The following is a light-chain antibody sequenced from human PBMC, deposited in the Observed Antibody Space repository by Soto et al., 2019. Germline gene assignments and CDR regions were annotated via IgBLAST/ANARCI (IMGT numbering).Light chain of an antibody. CDR1: SSNIGSNS. V-gene: IGLV1-44*01. CDR2: SST. Sequence: QSVLTQPPSASGTPGQRVTISCSGSSSNIGSNSVNWYQQLPGTAPKLLMYSSTQRPSGVPDRFSGSKSGTSASLAISGLQSEAEAEYYCAAWDDSLNGVVVGGGTKLTVL. J-gene: IGLJ2*01. CDR3: AAWDDSLNGVV.